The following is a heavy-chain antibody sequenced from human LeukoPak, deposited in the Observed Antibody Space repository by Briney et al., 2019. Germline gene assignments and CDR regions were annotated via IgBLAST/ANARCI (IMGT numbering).Heavy chain of an antibody. CDR2: IHPNSGVT. Sequence: GASVKVSCEASGYTFTGYYLHWVRQAPGQGLEWMGWIHPNSGVTDYAQKFQGRVTVTRDTSISTAYMELSSLRTDDTAVYYCARLRGAYEPFDHWGQGTLVTVSS. V-gene: IGHV1-2*02. D-gene: IGHD3-16*01. CDR1: GYTFTGYY. J-gene: IGHJ4*02. CDR3: ARLRGAYEPFDH.